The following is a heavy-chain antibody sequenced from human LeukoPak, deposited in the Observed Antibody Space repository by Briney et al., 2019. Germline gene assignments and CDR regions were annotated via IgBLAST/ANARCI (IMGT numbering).Heavy chain of an antibody. Sequence: GGSLRLSCAASGFTFSSYSMNWVRQAPGQGLEWVSSISSSSSYIYYADSVKGRFTISRDNAKNSLYLQMNSLRAEDTAVYYCARDPGIAAAVSPRYYFDYWGQGTLVTVSS. CDR3: ARDPGIAAAVSPRYYFDY. CDR1: GFTFSSYS. J-gene: IGHJ4*02. V-gene: IGHV3-21*01. CDR2: ISSSSSYI. D-gene: IGHD6-13*01.